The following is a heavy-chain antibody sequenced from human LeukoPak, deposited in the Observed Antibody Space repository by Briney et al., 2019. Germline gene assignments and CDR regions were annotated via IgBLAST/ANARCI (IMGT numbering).Heavy chain of an antibody. CDR2: INPSGGST. Sequence: ASVKVSCKASGYTFTSYYMHWVRQAPGQGLEWMGIINPSGGSTSYAQKFQGRVTMTRDMSTSTVYMELSSLRSEDTAVYYCARGGKGYSSSFTFQHWGQGTLVTVSS. D-gene: IGHD6-13*01. CDR3: ARGGKGYSSSFTFQH. V-gene: IGHV1-46*01. CDR1: GYTFTSYY. J-gene: IGHJ1*01.